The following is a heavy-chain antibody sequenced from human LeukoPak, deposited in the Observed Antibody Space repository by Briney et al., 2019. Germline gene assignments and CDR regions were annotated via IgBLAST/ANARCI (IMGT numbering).Heavy chain of an antibody. Sequence: GFTFSNXXMQWVRQAPGKGREGVAVIWYDGSNKYYADSGKGRVTISRDNYKNTMYLQMNSLRAEDTAVYYCANNFDYWGQGTLVTVSS. CDR1: GFTFSNXX. V-gene: IGHV3-33*06. CDR3: ANNFDY. CDR2: IWYDGSNK. J-gene: IGHJ4*02.